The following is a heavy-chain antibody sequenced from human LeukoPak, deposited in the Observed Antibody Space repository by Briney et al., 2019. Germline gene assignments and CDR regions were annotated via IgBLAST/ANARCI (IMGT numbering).Heavy chain of an antibody. D-gene: IGHD3-16*02. Sequence: PSETLSLTCTVSGGSISSGDYYWSWIRQPPGKGLEWIGYIYYSGSTYYNPSLKSRVTISVDKSKNQFSLKLSSVTAADTAVYYCARSRALSSSVPQGLFGVWGSYRSPFDYWGQGTLVTVSS. J-gene: IGHJ4*02. CDR3: ARSRALSSSVPQGLFGVWGSYRSPFDY. V-gene: IGHV4-30-4*01. CDR2: IYYSGST. CDR1: GGSISSGDYY.